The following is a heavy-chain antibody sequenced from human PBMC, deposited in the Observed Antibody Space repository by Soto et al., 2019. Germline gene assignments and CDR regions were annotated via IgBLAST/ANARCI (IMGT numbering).Heavy chain of an antibody. CDR3: TRTGQLVRFPLGYFDY. V-gene: IGHV3-49*03. CDR2: IRSKAYGGTT. J-gene: IGHJ4*02. CDR1: GFTFGDYA. D-gene: IGHD3-3*01. Sequence: PGGSLRLSCTASGFTFGDYAMSWFRQAPGKGLEWVGFIRSKAYGGTTEYAASVKGRFTISRDDSKSIAYLQMNSLKTEDTAVYYCTRTGQLVRFPLGYFDYWGQGTLVTVSS.